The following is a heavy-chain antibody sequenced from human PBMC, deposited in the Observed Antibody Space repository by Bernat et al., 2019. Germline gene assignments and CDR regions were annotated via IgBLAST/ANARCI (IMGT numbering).Heavy chain of an antibody. D-gene: IGHD3-3*01. V-gene: IGHV4-61*01. J-gene: IGHJ5*02. CDR2: IYYSGST. CDR3: ARGQTYYDVWSGYYRPNWFDP. Sequence: QVQLQESGPGLVKPSETLSLTCTVSGGSVSSGSYYWSWIRQPPGKGLEWIGYIYYSGSTNYNPSLKSRVTISVDTSKNQFSLKLSSVTAADTAVYYCARGQTYYDVWSGYYRPNWFDPWGQGTLVTVSS. CDR1: GGSVSSGSYY.